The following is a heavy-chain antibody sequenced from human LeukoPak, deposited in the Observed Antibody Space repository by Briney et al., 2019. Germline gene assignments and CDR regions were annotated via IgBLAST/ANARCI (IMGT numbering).Heavy chain of an antibody. CDR1: GFSFSNAW. CDR3: TTHSVVVTAYGMDV. V-gene: IGHV3-15*01. CDR2: IKTKAGGGTA. Sequence: GGSLRLSCAAPGFSFSNAWMSWVRQAPGKGLEWVGRIKTKAGGGTADYAAPVKGRFTISRDDSKNTLYLQMNSLETEDTAVYYCTTHSVVVTAYGMDVWGQGTTVTVSS. D-gene: IGHD2-21*02. J-gene: IGHJ6*02.